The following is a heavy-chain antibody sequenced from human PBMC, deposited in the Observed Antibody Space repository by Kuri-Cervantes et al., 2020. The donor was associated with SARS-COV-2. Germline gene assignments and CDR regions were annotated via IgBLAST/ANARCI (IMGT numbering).Heavy chain of an antibody. V-gene: IGHV3-49*04. J-gene: IGHJ6*02. CDR1: GFTFGGYA. CDR3: TRDHAYYNRAYGMDV. CDR2: IISKAYGGTT. Sequence: GGSLRLSCTASGFTFGGYAMSWVRQAPGKGREWVGFIISKAYGGTTEYAASVKGRLTTSRDDSKSIAYLQMNSLKTEDAALYYCTRDHAYYNRAYGMDVWGQGTTVTVSS. D-gene: IGHD3-9*01.